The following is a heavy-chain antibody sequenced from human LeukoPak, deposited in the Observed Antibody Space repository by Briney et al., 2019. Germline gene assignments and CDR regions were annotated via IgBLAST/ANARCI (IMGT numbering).Heavy chain of an antibody. CDR1: GFTVSSNY. J-gene: IGHJ4*02. V-gene: IGHV3-66*01. CDR2: IYSGGST. CDR3: ASRLSSGWGVVY. D-gene: IGHD6-19*01. Sequence: GGSLRLSCAASGFTVSSNYMSWVRQAPGKGLEWVSVIYSGGSTYYADSVKGRFIISRGNSKNTLYLQMNSLRAEDTAVYYCASRLSSGWGVVYWGQGTLVTVSS.